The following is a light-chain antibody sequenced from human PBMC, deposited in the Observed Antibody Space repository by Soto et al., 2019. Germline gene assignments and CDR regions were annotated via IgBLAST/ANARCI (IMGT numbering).Light chain of an antibody. CDR1: QSVTTY. CDR3: HQRNNWPLT. Sequence: EIVLTQSPATLSLSPGERATLSCRASQSVTTYLAWYQQKPGQAPRLLIYEASNRATGIPARFSGSGSGTDFTLTISSLEPEDFAVYYCHQRNNWPLTFGGGTKVEIK. CDR2: EAS. J-gene: IGKJ4*01. V-gene: IGKV3-11*01.